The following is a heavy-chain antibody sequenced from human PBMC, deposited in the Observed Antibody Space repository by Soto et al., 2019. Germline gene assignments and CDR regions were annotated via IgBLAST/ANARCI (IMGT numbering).Heavy chain of an antibody. V-gene: IGHV4-4*07. Sequence: PSETLSLTGTVSGGSISSYYWSWIRQPAGKGLEWIGRIYTSGSTNYNPSLKSRVTMSVDTSKNQFSLKLSSVTAADTAVYYCAREGMKSYYDFWSGYSLYFDYWGQGTLVTSPQ. D-gene: IGHD3-3*01. CDR1: GGSISSYY. CDR2: IYTSGST. J-gene: IGHJ4*02. CDR3: AREGMKSYYDFWSGYSLYFDY.